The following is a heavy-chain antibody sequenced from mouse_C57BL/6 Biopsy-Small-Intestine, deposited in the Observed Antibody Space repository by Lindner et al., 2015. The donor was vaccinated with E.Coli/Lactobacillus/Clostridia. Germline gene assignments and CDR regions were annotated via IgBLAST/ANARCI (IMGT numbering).Heavy chain of an antibody. J-gene: IGHJ2*01. CDR1: GYTFTSYG. V-gene: IGHV1-81*01. CDR3: ARKGGLTSGYFDY. CDR2: IYPRSGNT. Sequence: VQLQESGAEPARPGASVKLSCKASGYTFTSYGISWVKQRTGQGLEWIGEIYPRSGNTYYNEKFKGKATLTADKSSSTAYMELRSLTSEDSAVYFCARKGGLTSGYFDYWGQGTTLTVSS. D-gene: IGHD1-3*01.